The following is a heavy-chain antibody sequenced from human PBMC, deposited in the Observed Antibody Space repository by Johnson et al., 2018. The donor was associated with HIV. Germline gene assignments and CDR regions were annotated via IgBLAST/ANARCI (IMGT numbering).Heavy chain of an antibody. CDR2: ISYDGSNK. Sequence: QVQLVESGGGVVQPGRSLRLSCAASGFTFSSYAMHWVRQAPGKGLEWVAVISYDGSNKYYADSVKGRFTISRDNSKNTLYLQMNSLRAEDTAVYYCARGGVAVAGTNAFEIWGQGTMVTVSS. V-gene: IGHV3-30*04. J-gene: IGHJ3*02. CDR3: ARGGVAVAGTNAFEI. D-gene: IGHD6-19*01. CDR1: GFTFSSYA.